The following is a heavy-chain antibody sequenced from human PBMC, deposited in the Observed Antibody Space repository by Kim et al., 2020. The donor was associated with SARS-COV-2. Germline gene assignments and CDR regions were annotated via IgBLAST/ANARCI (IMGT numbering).Heavy chain of an antibody. CDR3: ARAPSISWFDY. Sequence: KYYADTVKGRFTISRDNSKNTLYLQMNSLRAEDTAVYYCARAPSISWFDYWGQGTLVTVSS. J-gene: IGHJ4*02. V-gene: IGHV3-30*01. D-gene: IGHD3-3*02. CDR2: K.